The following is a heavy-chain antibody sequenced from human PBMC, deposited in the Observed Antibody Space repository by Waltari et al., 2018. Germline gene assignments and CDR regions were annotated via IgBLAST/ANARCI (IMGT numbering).Heavy chain of an antibody. J-gene: IGHJ6*03. CDR1: GFTFSSYS. CDR2: ISSSSSTI. Sequence: EVQLGESGGGLVQPGGSLRLSCAACGFTFSSYSMNWFRQAPGKGLEWVSYISSSSSTIYYADSVKGRFTISRDNAKNSLYLQMNSLRAEDTAVYYCARASSPFYYMDVWGKGTTVTVSS. V-gene: IGHV3-48*04. CDR3: ARASSPFYYMDV.